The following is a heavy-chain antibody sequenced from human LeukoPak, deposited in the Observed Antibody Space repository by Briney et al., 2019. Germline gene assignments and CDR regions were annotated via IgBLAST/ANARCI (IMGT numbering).Heavy chain of an antibody. CDR3: AKIPIVVVPAAIDFDY. D-gene: IGHD2-2*01. CDR1: GFTFSNFA. CDR2: LSGSGGST. J-gene: IGHJ4*02. V-gene: IGHV3-23*01. Sequence: GGSLRLSCAASGFTFSNFAMSWIRQAPGKGLEWVSALSGSGGSTYYADSVKGRFTISRDNSKNTLYLQMNSLRAEDTAVYYCAKIPIVVVPAAIDFDYWGQGTLVTVSS.